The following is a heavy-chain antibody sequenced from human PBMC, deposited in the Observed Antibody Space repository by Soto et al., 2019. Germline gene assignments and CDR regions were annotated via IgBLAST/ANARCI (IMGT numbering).Heavy chain of an antibody. CDR3: AREKEWELLPFVY. D-gene: IGHD1-26*01. J-gene: IGHJ4*02. CDR2: ISSSGSYI. V-gene: IGHV3-21*01. Sequence: VGSLRLSCVASGFTLSSTSYNMNWVRQAPGKGLEWVSSISSSGSYIYYADSVKGRFTISRDNAQNSLYLQMNSLRAEDTAVYYCAREKEWELLPFVYWGQGTLVTVSS. CDR1: GFTLSSTSYN.